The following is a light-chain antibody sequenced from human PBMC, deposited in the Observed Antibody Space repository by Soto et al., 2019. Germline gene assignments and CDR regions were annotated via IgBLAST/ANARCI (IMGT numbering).Light chain of an antibody. CDR2: GAS. J-gene: IGKJ2*01. CDR1: QSVRSNY. CDR3: QQYGSSPYS. Sequence: EIVLTQSPGTLSLSPGERATLSCRASQSVRSNYLAWYQQKPGQAPRLLIYGASCKATVIPDRFSGSGSGTDLTLTISRLEPEDSAVYYCQQYGSSPYSFGQGTTLEIK. V-gene: IGKV3-20*01.